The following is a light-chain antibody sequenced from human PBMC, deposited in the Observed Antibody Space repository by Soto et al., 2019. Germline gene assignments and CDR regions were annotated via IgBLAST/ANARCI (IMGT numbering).Light chain of an antibody. Sequence: EIVMTQSPATLSVSPGERATLSCRASQSVSSNVAWYQQIPGQTPRLLIYGASTRATGIPVRFSGSGSGTEFTLTISSLQSEDFEVYYCHQYDDGQYNFGQGTKADI. CDR3: HQYDDGQYN. CDR2: GAS. J-gene: IGKJ2*01. CDR1: QSVSSN. V-gene: IGKV3-15*01.